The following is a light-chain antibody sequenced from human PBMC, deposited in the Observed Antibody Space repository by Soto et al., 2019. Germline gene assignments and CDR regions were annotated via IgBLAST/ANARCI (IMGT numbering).Light chain of an antibody. CDR2: EVS. CDR3: CSYARSSTSVV. Sequence: QSALTQPASVSGSPGQSITISCTGTSSDVGDYNLVSWYQQHPGKAPKLMIYEVSKRPSGVSDRFSGSKSGNTASLTISGLQAEDEADYYCCSYARSSTSVVFGGGTKLTVL. V-gene: IGLV2-23*02. J-gene: IGLJ2*01. CDR1: SSDVGDYNL.